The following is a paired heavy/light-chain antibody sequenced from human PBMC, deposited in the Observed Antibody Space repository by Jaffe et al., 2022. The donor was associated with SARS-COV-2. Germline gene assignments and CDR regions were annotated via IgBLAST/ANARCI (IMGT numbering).Heavy chain of an antibody. Sequence: QLQLQESGPGLVKPSETLSLTCTVSGGSISSSDYYWGWIRQPPGKGLEWMGSIYYSGNTYHNPSLKSRVTLSVDTSKNHFSLKLSSVTAADTAVYYCARLLYDRSGYYYFDLWGPGTLVTVSS. V-gene: IGHV4-39*02. J-gene: IGHJ5*02. CDR2: IYYSGNT. CDR3: ARLLYDRSGYYYFDL. CDR1: GGSISSSDYY. D-gene: IGHD3-22*01.
Light chain of an antibody. Sequence: DIVVTQSPDSLAVSLGERATINCKSSQSVLSGSKKKNCLAWYQQKPGQPPKLLIYWASTRESGVPDRFSASGSGTDFTLTISSLQAEDVALYYCQQYYTTPLTFGGGTKVEI. J-gene: IGKJ4*01. CDR3: QQYYTTPLT. V-gene: IGKV4-1*01. CDR2: WAS. CDR1: QSVLSGSKKKNC.